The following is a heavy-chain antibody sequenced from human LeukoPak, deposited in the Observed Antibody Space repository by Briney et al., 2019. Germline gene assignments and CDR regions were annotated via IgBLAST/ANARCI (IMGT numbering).Heavy chain of an antibody. Sequence: GASVKVSCKASGYTFTSYGISWVRQAPGQGLEWMGWISAYNGNTNYAQKFQGRVTMTRDTSISTAYMELSRLRSDDTAVYYCARLPYTSSVRGIWGQGTMVTVSS. CDR3: ARLPYTSSVRGI. D-gene: IGHD6-6*01. CDR1: GYTFTSYG. J-gene: IGHJ3*02. CDR2: ISAYNGNT. V-gene: IGHV1-18*01.